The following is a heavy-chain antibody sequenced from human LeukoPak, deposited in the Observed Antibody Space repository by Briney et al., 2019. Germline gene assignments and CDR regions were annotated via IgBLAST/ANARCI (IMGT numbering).Heavy chain of an antibody. D-gene: IGHD3-10*02. J-gene: IGHJ5*02. Sequence: SETLSHTCTVSGDSINDYWSWLRQTPGEGLEWIGFVAYSGNSNYNPSLESRVTISIDTSKNQFFLKLNSVTAADTAIYYCARVVRGAVTFNRFDPWGQGTLVTVSS. CDR2: VAYSGNS. CDR3: ARVVRGAVTFNRFDP. V-gene: IGHV4-59*01. CDR1: GDSINDY.